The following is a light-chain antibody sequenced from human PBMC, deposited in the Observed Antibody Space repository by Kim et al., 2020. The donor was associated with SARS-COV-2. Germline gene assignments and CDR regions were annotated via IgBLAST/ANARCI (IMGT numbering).Light chain of an antibody. V-gene: IGLV10-54*01. CDR1: SNNVGNQG. CDR3: SAWDSSLSACV. Sequence: QARLTQPPSVSKGLRQTATLTCTGNSNNVGNQGATWLQQHQGHPPKLLSYRNNNRPSGISERLSASRSGNTASLTITGLQPEDEADYYCSAWDSSLSACVFGGGTQQTVL. J-gene: IGLJ3*02. CDR2: RNN.